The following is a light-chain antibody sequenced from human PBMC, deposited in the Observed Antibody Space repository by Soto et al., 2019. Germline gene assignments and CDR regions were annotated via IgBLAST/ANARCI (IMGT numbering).Light chain of an antibody. CDR1: QSISSY. CDR2: DAS. V-gene: IGKV3-20*01. Sequence: LLTQSPATLSVSPGQRVTLSCRASQSISSYLAWYQQRPGQPSRLLIYDASNRATGIPARFSGSGSGTDFTLTISRLEPEDFALYYCQQYGNSPPLTFGGGTKVDIK. CDR3: QQYGNSPPLT. J-gene: IGKJ4*01.